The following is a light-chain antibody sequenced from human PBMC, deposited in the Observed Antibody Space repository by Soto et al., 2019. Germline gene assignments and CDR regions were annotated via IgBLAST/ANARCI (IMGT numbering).Light chain of an antibody. CDR1: QSVRNNY. J-gene: IGKJ2*01. CDR3: QQYGTSTYT. V-gene: IGKV3-20*01. Sequence: ETVLTQSPGTLSLSPGERATLSCRASQSVRNNYLAWYQQKPGQAPRLLIYGASGRSTGTPDRFSGSRSGTDFTLTISRLEPEDFPVYYCQQYGTSTYTFGQGTKLEI. CDR2: GAS.